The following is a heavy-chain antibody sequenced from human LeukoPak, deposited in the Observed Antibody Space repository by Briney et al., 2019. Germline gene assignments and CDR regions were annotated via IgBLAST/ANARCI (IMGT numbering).Heavy chain of an antibody. D-gene: IGHD3-22*01. CDR1: GFTFSSYA. J-gene: IGHJ4*02. CDR2: ISGSGRST. CDR3: AKAGGRGTMIVVVIPVYYFDC. V-gene: IGHV3-23*01. Sequence: SGGSLRLSCAASGFTFSSYAMSWVRQAPGKGLEWVSAISGSGRSTYYADSVKGRFTISRDNSKNTLYLQMNSLRAEDTAVYYCAKAGGRGTMIVVVIPVYYFDCWGQGTLVTVSS.